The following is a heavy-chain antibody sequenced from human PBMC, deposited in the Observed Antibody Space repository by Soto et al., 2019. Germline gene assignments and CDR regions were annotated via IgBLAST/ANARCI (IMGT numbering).Heavy chain of an antibody. Sequence: EVQLVESGGGLVQPGGSLRLSCAASGFTFSSYWMHWVRQAPGPGLVWFSRINSDGSSTSSADSVKGRFTISRDNAKNTLYLQMNSLRAEDTAVYYCARVPSGYAKGDYWGQGTLVTVSS. CDR1: GFTFSSYW. CDR2: INSDGSST. D-gene: IGHD5-12*01. J-gene: IGHJ4*02. V-gene: IGHV3-74*01. CDR3: ARVPSGYAKGDY.